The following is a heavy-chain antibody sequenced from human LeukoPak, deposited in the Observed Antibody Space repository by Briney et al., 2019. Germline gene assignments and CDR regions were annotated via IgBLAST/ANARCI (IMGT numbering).Heavy chain of an antibody. Sequence: ASVKVSCKASGYTFTGYYMHWVRQAPGQGLEWVGWINPNSGGTNYAQKFQGRVTMTRDTSISTAYMELSRLRSDDTAVYYCARVAVAGARVGTYYFDYWGQGTLVTVSS. V-gene: IGHV1-2*02. J-gene: IGHJ4*02. CDR2: INPNSGGT. D-gene: IGHD6-19*01. CDR3: ARVAVAGARVGTYYFDY. CDR1: GYTFTGYY.